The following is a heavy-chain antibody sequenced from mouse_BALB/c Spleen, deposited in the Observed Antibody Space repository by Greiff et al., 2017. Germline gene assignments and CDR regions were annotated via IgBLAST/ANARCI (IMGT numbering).Heavy chain of an antibody. D-gene: IGHD1-2*01. Sequence: VQLVESGGGLVKPGGSLKLSCAASGFTFSSYAMSWVRQTPEKRLEWVASISSGGSTYYPDSVKGRFTISRDNARNILYLQMSSLRSEDTAMYYCARDATTARSYFDYWGQGTTLTVSS. CDR2: ISSGGST. CDR1: GFTFSSYA. CDR3: ARDATTARSYFDY. V-gene: IGHV5-6-5*01. J-gene: IGHJ2*01.